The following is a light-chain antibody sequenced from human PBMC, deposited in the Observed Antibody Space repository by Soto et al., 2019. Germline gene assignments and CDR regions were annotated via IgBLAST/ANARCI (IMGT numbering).Light chain of an antibody. V-gene: IGKV3-20*01. J-gene: IGKJ2*01. CDR1: QSVSSSY. Sequence: EIVLTQSPGTLSLSPGERATLSCRASQSVSSSYLAWYQQKPGQAPRLLIYGASSRATGIPDRFSGSGSGTDITLTINRLESEDFAVYYCQQYGSSPPYTFGQGTKLEIK. CDR3: QQYGSSPPYT. CDR2: GAS.